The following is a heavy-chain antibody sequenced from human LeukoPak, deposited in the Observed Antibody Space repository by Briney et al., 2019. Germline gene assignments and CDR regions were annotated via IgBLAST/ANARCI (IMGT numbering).Heavy chain of an antibody. CDR2: INAGNGNT. V-gene: IGHV1-3*01. CDR1: GYTFTSYA. Sequence: ASVKVSCKASGYTFTSYAMHWVRQAPGQRLEWMGWINAGNGNTKYSQKFQGRVTITRGTSASTAYMELSSLRSEDTAVYYCATTYSSSWYESSLGHWGQGTLVTVSS. D-gene: IGHD6-13*01. J-gene: IGHJ4*02. CDR3: ATTYSSSWYESSLGH.